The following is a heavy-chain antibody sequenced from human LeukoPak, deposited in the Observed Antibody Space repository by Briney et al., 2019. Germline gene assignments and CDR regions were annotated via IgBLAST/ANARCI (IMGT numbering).Heavy chain of an antibody. V-gene: IGHV3-30*03. D-gene: IGHD3-22*01. CDR1: GFTFSSYG. Sequence: PGRSLRLSCAASGFTFSSYGMHWVRQAPGKGLEWVAVISYDGSNKYYADSVKGRFTISRDNSKNTLYLQMNSLRAEDTAVYYCATLPASITMIVVVIPGRGYWGQGTLVTVSS. CDR3: ATLPASITMIVVVIPGRGY. J-gene: IGHJ4*02. CDR2: ISYDGSNK.